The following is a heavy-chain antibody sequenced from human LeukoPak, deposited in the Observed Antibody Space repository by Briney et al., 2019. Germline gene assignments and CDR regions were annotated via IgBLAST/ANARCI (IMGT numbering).Heavy chain of an antibody. V-gene: IGHV3-73*01. Sequence: GGSLRLSCAASGFTFSGSAMHWVGQASRKGLEGVGRIRSKANSDATAYAAPVKGRFTISRDDSKNTAYLQMNSLKTEDTAVYYCTRPQSGGSDYWGQGTLVTVSS. CDR2: IRSKANSDAT. J-gene: IGHJ4*02. CDR3: TRPQSGGSDY. D-gene: IGHD2-15*01. CDR1: GFTFSGSA.